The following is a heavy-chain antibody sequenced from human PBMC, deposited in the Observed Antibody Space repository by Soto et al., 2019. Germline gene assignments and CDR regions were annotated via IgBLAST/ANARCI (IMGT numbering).Heavy chain of an antibody. CDR2: IWYDGRNK. CDR1: GFTFSTYG. V-gene: IGHV3-33*01. J-gene: IGHJ4*02. CDR3: AREAKEYYSDY. D-gene: IGHD3-10*01. Sequence: QVQLVESGGGVVQPGRSLRLSCAASGFTFSTYGMHWVRQAPGKGLEWVAAIWYDGRNKYYADSVKGRFTISRDNSKNTLYLQMNILRAEDTAVYYCAREAKEYYSDYWGQGTLVTVSS.